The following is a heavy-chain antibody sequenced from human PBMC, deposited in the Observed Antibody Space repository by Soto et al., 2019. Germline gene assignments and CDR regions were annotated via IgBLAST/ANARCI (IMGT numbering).Heavy chain of an antibody. CDR3: ARVSNRASFDY. CDR1: GFTFSSYA. V-gene: IGHV3-23*01. D-gene: IGHD4-4*01. CDR2: ISGSGGST. J-gene: IGHJ4*02. Sequence: PGGSLRLSCAASGFTFSSYAMSWVRQAPGKGLEWVSAISGSGGSTYYADSVKGRFTISRDNAKNSLYLQMNSLRAEDTAVYYCARVSNRASFDYWGQGTLVTVSS.